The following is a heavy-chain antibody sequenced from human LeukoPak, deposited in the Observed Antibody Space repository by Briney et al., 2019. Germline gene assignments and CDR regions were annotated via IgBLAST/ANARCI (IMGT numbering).Heavy chain of an antibody. D-gene: IGHD1-7*01. CDR2: IYSGGST. CDR3: ARGTVITGTTAYHFHY. J-gene: IGHJ4*02. V-gene: IGHV3-53*01. Sequence: GGSLTLSRAPSGLTDSRNYLILVRQAPGTRLESVSVIYSGGSTYHVVSLKGRFTISRDNSKNPLYLQMSSLRAEHTDVYYCARGTVITGTTAYHFHYWGQGTLVTVSS. CDR1: GLTDSRNY.